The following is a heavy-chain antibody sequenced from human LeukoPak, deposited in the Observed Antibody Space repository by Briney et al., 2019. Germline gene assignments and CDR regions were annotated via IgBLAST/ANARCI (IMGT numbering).Heavy chain of an antibody. D-gene: IGHD5-24*01. V-gene: IGHV1-69*13. Sequence: ASVKVSCKASGGTFSSYAISWVRQAPGQGLEWMGGIIPIFGTANYAQKFQGRVTITADESTSTAYMELSSLRSEDTAVYYCAVEMATIAGPIDYWGQGTLVTVSS. CDR3: AVEMATIAGPIDY. CDR1: GGTFSSYA. J-gene: IGHJ4*02. CDR2: IIPIFGTA.